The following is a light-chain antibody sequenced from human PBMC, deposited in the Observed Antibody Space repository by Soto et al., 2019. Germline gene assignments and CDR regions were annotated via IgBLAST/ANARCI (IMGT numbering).Light chain of an antibody. Sequence: QSVLTQPPSVSAAPGQKVTISCSGFSSNIGNNYVSWYQQVPGTAPKLLIYENNKRPSGISDRFSGSKSGTSATLDITGLQTGDEADYYCGTWDSSLSAGVFGGGTKVTVL. J-gene: IGLJ2*01. CDR2: ENN. CDR1: SSNIGNNY. V-gene: IGLV1-51*01. CDR3: GTWDSSLSAGV.